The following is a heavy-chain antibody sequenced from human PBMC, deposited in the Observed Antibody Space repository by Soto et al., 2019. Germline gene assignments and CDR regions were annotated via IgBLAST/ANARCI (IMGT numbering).Heavy chain of an antibody. CDR1: GYTLTELS. D-gene: IGHD3-16*02. Sequence: GASVKVSCKVSGYTLTELSMHWVRQAPGKGLEWMGGFDPEDGETIYAQKFQGRVTMTEDTSTDTAYMELSSLRSEDTAVYYCATDRNDYIWGSYRYTSAFDIWGQGTMVTVSS. CDR2: FDPEDGET. V-gene: IGHV1-24*01. J-gene: IGHJ3*02. CDR3: ATDRNDYIWGSYRYTSAFDI.